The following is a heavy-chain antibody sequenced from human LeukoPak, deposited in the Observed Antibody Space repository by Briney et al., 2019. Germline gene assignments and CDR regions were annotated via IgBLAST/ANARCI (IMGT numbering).Heavy chain of an antibody. J-gene: IGHJ5*01. CDR2: IKQDGSEK. Sequence: PGGSLRLSCAASGFTFSSYWMSWVRQAPGKGLEWVANIKQDGSEKYYVDSVKGRSTISRDNAKNSLYLQTNSLRAGDTAVYYCARCRSGNTKWFDPWGQGTMVTVSS. CDR3: ARCRSGNTKWFDP. D-gene: IGHD1-1*01. V-gene: IGHV3-7*05. CDR1: GFTFSSYW.